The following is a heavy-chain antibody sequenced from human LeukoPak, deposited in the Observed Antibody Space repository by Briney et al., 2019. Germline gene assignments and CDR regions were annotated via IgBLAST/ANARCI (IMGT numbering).Heavy chain of an antibody. CDR1: KFTFDDYA. CDR3: TNLRGYSGYDNY. J-gene: IGHJ4*02. Sequence: SGGSLRLSCAASKFTFDDYAMHWVRQGPGKGLEWVSGISWNSASIGYADSVKGRFTISRDNAKNSLYLQMNSLRAEDTAFYYCTNLRGYSGYDNYWSQGTLVTVSS. CDR2: ISWNSASI. D-gene: IGHD5-12*01. V-gene: IGHV3-9*01.